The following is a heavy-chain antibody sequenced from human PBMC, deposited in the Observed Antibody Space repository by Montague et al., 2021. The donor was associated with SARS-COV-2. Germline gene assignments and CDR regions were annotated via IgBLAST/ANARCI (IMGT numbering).Heavy chain of an antibody. Sequence: TLSLTCTVSGVFLLLGRYYWSWIRHLFLTFLELIGRMYSSGSTNYILALYCRVTILGDKSKPQFSLKLSSVTAADTAVYYCATRPSSITIFGVVQGYYFGDWGQGTLGTGS. J-gene: IGHJ4*02. D-gene: IGHD3-3*01. CDR3: ATRPSSITIFGVVQGYYFGD. CDR2: MYSSGST. CDR1: GVFLLLGRYY. V-gene: IGHV4-61*02.